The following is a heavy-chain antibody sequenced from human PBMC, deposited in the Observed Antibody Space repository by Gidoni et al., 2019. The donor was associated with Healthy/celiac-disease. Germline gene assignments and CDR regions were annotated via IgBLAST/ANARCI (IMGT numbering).Heavy chain of an antibody. Sequence: QVQLQESGPGLVKPSETLPLTCTVSGVSISSDYWSWSRQPPGKGLAWIGYIYYSGSTNYNPSLKIRVTISVDTSNNRFSLELSSVTAADTAVYYCARWARGYCSGGSCDKYYYYGMDVWGQGTTVTVSS. J-gene: IGHJ6*02. CDR3: ARWARGYCSGGSCDKYYYYGMDV. D-gene: IGHD2-15*01. CDR1: GVSISSDY. CDR2: IYYSGST. V-gene: IGHV4-59*01.